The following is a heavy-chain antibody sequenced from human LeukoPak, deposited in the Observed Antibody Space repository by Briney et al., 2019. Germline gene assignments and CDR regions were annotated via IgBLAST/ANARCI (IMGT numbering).Heavy chain of an antibody. Sequence: SETLSLTCTVSGTSISSTPCYWGWIRQPPGKGLEWIATIYYSVSSESTSYNPSLKSRVTMSVDTSKNQLSLKLISVTAADTAVYYCARHTRVGFGDRWGQGTLVTVSS. J-gene: IGHJ5*02. D-gene: IGHD3-10*01. CDR3: ARHTRVGFGDR. CDR2: IYYSVSSEST. V-gene: IGHV4-39*01. CDR1: GTSISSTPCY.